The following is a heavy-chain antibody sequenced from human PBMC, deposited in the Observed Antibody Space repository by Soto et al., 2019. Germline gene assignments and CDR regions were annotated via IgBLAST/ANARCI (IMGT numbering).Heavy chain of an antibody. CDR2: IYPGDSDT. J-gene: IGHJ6*02. CDR1: GYSFTSYW. CDR3: ARHAQSSYGDYIYYGMDV. D-gene: IGHD4-17*01. Sequence: GDSLKISCKGSGYSFTSYWIGWVRQMPGKGLEWMGIIYPGDSDTRCSPSFQGQVTISADKSISTAYLQWSSLKASDTAMYYCARHAQSSYGDYIYYGMDVWGQGTTVTVSS. V-gene: IGHV5-51*01.